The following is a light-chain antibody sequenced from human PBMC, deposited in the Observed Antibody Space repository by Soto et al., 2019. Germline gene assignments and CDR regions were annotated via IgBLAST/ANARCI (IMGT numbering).Light chain of an antibody. CDR2: DAS. CDR3: DHRSNWPRN. Sequence: EIVLTQSPATLSLLPGERATLSCRASQSVRTYLAWYQKKPGQDPRLLISDASKKYTGIPARFGGSGSGTVFTLTITSLEAEDSAVYYCDHRSNWPRNFGGGTKVEIK. J-gene: IGKJ4*01. CDR1: QSVRTY. V-gene: IGKV3-11*01.